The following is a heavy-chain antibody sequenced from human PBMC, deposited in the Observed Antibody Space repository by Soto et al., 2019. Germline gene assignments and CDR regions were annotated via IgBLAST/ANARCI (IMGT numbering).Heavy chain of an antibody. CDR3: AREDSYGWSGESSDV. CDR2: LDQSGGT. J-gene: IGHJ6*02. CDR1: CDSLRGQS. D-gene: IGHD6-19*01. Sequence: XETLSLPCAVVCDSLRGQSWNWIRQSPGKGLEWIGELDQSGGTNYNPSLKSRAIISDDTSKNQFSLTLTSVTAADTAVYYCAREDSYGWSGESSDVWGQGTTVTVSS. V-gene: IGHV4-34*01.